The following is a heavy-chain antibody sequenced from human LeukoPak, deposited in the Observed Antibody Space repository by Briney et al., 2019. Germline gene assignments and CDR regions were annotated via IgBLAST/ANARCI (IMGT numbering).Heavy chain of an antibody. CDR2: IYYSGSS. D-gene: IGHD3-3*01. CDR1: GDSISSSSFY. J-gene: IGHJ5*02. Sequence: SETLSLTCTVSGDSISSSSFYWGWLRQPPGTGLEWIGSIYYSGSSSYNPSLKSRVTISVDTSKNQFSLKLSSVTAADTAVFYCARTFWNGYYIGRDWLDPWGQGTLVTVSS. V-gene: IGHV4-39*07. CDR3: ARTFWNGYYIGRDWLDP.